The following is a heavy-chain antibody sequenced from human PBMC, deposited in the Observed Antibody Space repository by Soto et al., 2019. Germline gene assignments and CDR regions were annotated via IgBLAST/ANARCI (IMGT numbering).Heavy chain of an antibody. J-gene: IGHJ4*02. Sequence: QVQLQESGPGLVKPSGTLSLTCAVSGGSISSTNWWSWFRQPPGEGLEWIGEIYHSGTTNYNPSLESRVTISMDTSKNQLSLRLGSVTAADTAVYFCARHIAVPTTRGFDYWGQGTLVTVSS. V-gene: IGHV4-4*02. CDR3: ARHIAVPTTRGFDY. CDR1: GGSISSTNW. CDR2: IYHSGTT. D-gene: IGHD2-15*01.